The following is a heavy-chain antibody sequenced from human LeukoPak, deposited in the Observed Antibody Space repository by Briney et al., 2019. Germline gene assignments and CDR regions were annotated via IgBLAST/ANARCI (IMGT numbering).Heavy chain of an antibody. CDR1: GFSISSSG. D-gene: IGHD1-26*01. V-gene: IGHV3-23*01. Sequence: GGSLRLSCTVSGFSISSSGMSWVRQAPGKGLESISAISVDGETALYADSVKGRFIISRDNAKNSLYLQMTSLRPEDTALYYCAKHLRATNTYIFFGLDVWGQGTTVTVSS. J-gene: IGHJ6*02. CDR3: AKHLRATNTYIFFGLDV. CDR2: ISVDGETA.